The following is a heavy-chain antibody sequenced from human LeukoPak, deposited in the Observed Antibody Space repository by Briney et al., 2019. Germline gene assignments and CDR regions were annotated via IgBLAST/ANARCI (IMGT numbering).Heavy chain of an antibody. CDR1: GFTFSSYA. J-gene: IGHJ4*02. CDR2: ISGSGGST. Sequence: GGSLRLSCAASGFTFSSYAMSWVRQAPGKGLEWVSAISGSGGSTYYADSVKGRFTISRDNSKNTLYLQMNSLRAEDTAVYYCAKDRDCSSTSCYFDYWSQGTLATVSS. V-gene: IGHV3-23*01. CDR3: AKDRDCSSTSCYFDY. D-gene: IGHD2-2*01.